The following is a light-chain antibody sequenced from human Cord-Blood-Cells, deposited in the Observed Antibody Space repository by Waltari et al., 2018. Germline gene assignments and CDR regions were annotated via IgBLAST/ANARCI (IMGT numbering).Light chain of an antibody. CDR3: SSYTSSSTLYV. CDR1: SSDVGGYNN. J-gene: IGLJ1*01. CDR2: DVS. Sequence: QSALTQPASVSGSPGQSITISCTGTSSDVGGYNNVSWYQQPPGKAPKLMIYDVSNRPSGGSNRFSGSKAGNTASLTISGLQAEDEADYYCSSYTSSSTLYVFGTGTKVTVL. V-gene: IGLV2-14*01.